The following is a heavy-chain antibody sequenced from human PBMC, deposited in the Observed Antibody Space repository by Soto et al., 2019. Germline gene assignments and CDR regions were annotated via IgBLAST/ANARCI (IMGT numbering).Heavy chain of an antibody. D-gene: IGHD3-16*01. V-gene: IGHV3-7*01. CDR3: ARDIGFDYVN. Sequence: PGGSLRLSCAVSGFNVRSYWMSWVRQAPGKGREWVASIKEDGSEIYYMQSVRGLFAISRDSAGNALQLAMNYLSAEDTATYFCARDIGFDYVNWGQGTLVTVSS. J-gene: IGHJ4*02. CDR2: IKEDGSEI. CDR1: GFNVRSYW.